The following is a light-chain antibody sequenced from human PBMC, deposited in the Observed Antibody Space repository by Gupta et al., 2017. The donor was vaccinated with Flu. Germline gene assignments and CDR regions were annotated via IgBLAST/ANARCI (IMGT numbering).Light chain of an antibody. CDR1: QGIINY. CDR3: QQYKIYPLT. CDR2: AAS. J-gene: IGKJ4*01. V-gene: IGKV1-16*01. Sequence: GDRVTITCRASQGIINYLAWFQQKPGKAPEPLIYAASTLQSGVPSRFSGSGSGTDFILTISSLQAEDSATYYCQQYKIYPLTFGGGTKVEIK.